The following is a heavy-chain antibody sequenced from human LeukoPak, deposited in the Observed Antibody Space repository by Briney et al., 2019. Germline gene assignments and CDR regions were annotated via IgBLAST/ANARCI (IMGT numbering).Heavy chain of an antibody. D-gene: IGHD2-15*01. J-gene: IGHJ4*02. Sequence: PGGSLRLSCAASGLTFISYAMSWVRQAPGKGLEWVSSISGSGGSSTYYADSVKGRFTISRDNSKNTLYLQMNSLRAEDTAVYYCAKATCSGASCYRFDYWGQGTLVTVSS. V-gene: IGHV3-23*01. CDR1: GLTFISYA. CDR3: AKATCSGASCYRFDY. CDR2: ISGSGGSST.